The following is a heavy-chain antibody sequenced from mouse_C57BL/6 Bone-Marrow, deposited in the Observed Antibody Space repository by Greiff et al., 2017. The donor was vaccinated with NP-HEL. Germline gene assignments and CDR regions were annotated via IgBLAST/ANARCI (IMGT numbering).Heavy chain of an antibody. CDR2: IDPANGNT. CDR1: GFNIKNTY. J-gene: IGHJ3*01. Sequence: VHVKQSVAELVRPGASVKLSCTASGFNIKNTYMHWVKQRPEQGLEWIGRIDPANGNTKYAPKFQGKATITADTSSNTAYLQLSSLTSEDTAIYYCALYYYGSSLAWFAYWGQGTLVTVSA. D-gene: IGHD1-1*01. CDR3: ALYYYGSSLAWFAY. V-gene: IGHV14-3*01.